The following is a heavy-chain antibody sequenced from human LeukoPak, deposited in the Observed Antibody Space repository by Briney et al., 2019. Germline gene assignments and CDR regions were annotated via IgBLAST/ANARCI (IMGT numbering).Heavy chain of an antibody. J-gene: IGHJ3*02. CDR2: ISSSGSTI. D-gene: IGHD3-10*01. CDR3: AKVGPSRGFDI. CDR1: GFTFSSCE. Sequence: PGGSLRLSCAASGFTFSSCEMNWVRQAPGKGLEWVSYISSSGSTIYYADSVKGRFTISRDNSKNTLYVQMDSLRAEDTALYYCAKVGPSRGFDIWGQGTMVTVS. V-gene: IGHV3-48*03.